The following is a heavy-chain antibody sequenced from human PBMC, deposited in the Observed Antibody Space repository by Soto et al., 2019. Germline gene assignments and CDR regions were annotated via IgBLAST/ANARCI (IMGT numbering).Heavy chain of an antibody. CDR2: ISGSDGKT. CDR3: ARWSYLDY. J-gene: IGHJ4*02. D-gene: IGHD3-3*01. CDR1: GFSFGSYA. V-gene: IGHV3-23*01. Sequence: SPTLSCASSGFSFGSYALSWVRQAPGKGLEWVSTISGSDGKTFYADSVKGRFSISRDTSQNTLYLQMNSLRADDTAIYYCARWSYLDYWGQGTRVTVSS.